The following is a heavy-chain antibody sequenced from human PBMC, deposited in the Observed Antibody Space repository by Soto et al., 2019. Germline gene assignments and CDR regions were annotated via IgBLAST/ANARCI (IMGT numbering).Heavy chain of an antibody. CDR2: ISASSSYT. D-gene: IGHD1-26*01. V-gene: IGHV3-11*06. CDR3: AFSPRPGGTGFDY. J-gene: IGHJ4*02. Sequence: QVLLVESGGGLVKPGGSLRLSCAASGFTLSDYYMNWMRQAPGKGPEWVSYISASSSYTNYADSVQGRFTISRDNAKNSVYLQMNSLRAEDTAVYYWAFSPRPGGTGFDYWGQGAPVTVSS. CDR1: GFTLSDYY.